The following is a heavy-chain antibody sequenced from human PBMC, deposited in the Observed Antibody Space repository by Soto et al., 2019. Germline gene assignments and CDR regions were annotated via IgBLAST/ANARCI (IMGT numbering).Heavy chain of an antibody. V-gene: IGHV4-31*03. CDR2: IYDSESA. CDR1: GESISSDGYY. CDR3: ARASSSSSAADY. D-gene: IGHD6-6*01. Sequence: QVQLQESGPGLVKASQTLSLICSVSGESISSDGYYWSWIRHHPGKGLEWIGYIYDSESAYYNPSLKSRVTISMDTSKNHFAMKLSSVTAADTAVYYCARASSSSSAADYWGQGTLITVSS. J-gene: IGHJ4*02.